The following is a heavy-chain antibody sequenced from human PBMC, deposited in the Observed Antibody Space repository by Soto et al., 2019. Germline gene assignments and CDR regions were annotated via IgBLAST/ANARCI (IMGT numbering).Heavy chain of an antibody. J-gene: IGHJ4*02. CDR2: ISPESGAT. Sequence: ASVKVSCKASGYTFTGHYIHWVRQAPEQGPEWMGEISPESGATRYAQKFQGRVTMTRDMSITTVYMELNNLSTDDTAVYYCGRGRSGQIVVFYWGQGTPVTVSS. D-gene: IGHD3-22*01. V-gene: IGHV1-2*02. CDR1: GYTFTGHY. CDR3: GRGRSGQIVVFY.